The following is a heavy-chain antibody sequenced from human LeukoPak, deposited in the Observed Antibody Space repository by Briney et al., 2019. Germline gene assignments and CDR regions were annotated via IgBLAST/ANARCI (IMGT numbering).Heavy chain of an antibody. J-gene: IGHJ4*02. V-gene: IGHV3-23*01. D-gene: IGHD3-10*01. CDR1: GFTFSSYA. CDR2: ISGSGGST. Sequence: GGSLRLSCAASGFTFSSYAMSWVRQAPGKGLEWVSAISGSGGSTYYADSVKGRFTISRDNSKNTLYLQMNSLRAEDMAVYYCARGRDYYASGSYPYDYWGQGTLVTVSS. CDR3: ARGRDYYASGSYPYDY.